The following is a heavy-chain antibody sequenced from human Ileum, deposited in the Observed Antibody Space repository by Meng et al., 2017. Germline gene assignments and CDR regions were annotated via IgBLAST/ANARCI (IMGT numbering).Heavy chain of an antibody. Sequence: QVRLVESGGGVVQPGTSLRLSCAASGFTFSSYAMYWVRQAPGKGLEWVAVISSDGANKYYTDSVKGRFTISRDNSKNTLSLQMNSLTAEDTAVYYCARDLLRACDYWGQGTLVTVSS. V-gene: IGHV3-30*10. D-gene: IGHD1-26*01. J-gene: IGHJ4*02. CDR1: GFTFSSYA. CDR2: ISSDGANK. CDR3: ARDLLRACDY.